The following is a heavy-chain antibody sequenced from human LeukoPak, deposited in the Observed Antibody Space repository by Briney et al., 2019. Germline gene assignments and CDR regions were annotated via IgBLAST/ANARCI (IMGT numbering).Heavy chain of an antibody. J-gene: IGHJ6*02. CDR1: GGSISSGDYY. CDR3: ARDFLLWFGEVDYYYYGMDV. CDR2: IYTSGST. D-gene: IGHD3-10*01. V-gene: IGHV4-30-4*01. Sequence: SQTLSLTCTVSGGSISSGDYYWSWIRQPPGKGLEWIGYIYTSGSTNYNPSLKSRVTMSVDTSKNQFSLKLSSVTAADTAVYYCARDFLLWFGEVDYYYYGMDVWGQGTTVTVSS.